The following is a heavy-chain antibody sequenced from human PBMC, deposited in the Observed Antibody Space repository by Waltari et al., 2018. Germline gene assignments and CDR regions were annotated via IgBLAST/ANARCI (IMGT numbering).Heavy chain of an antibody. J-gene: IGHJ5*02. Sequence: QVQLQESGPGLVKPSETLSLTCTVSGGSISSHYWSWIRQPPGKGLEWIGYIYYSVITNYNPSRQIRVTISVDTSKTQFSRKLSFVTAADTAVYYCARVYDSSGYYIGGDWFDPWGQGTLVTVSS. V-gene: IGHV4-59*11. D-gene: IGHD3-22*01. CDR3: ARVYDSSGYYIGGDWFDP. CDR1: GGSISSHY. CDR2: IYYSVIT.